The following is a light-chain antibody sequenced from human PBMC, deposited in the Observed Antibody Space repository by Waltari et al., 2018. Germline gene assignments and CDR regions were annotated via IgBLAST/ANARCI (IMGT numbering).Light chain of an antibody. CDR3: AAWDDSLSGPGV. J-gene: IGLJ1*01. V-gene: IGLV1-47*01. CDR2: RNN. CDR1: SSNIGSNY. Sequence: QSVLTQPPSASGTPGQRVSISCSGSSSNIGSNYVYWYQQFPGTAPNLLISRNNQGPSRFPDRCSGSKSGSSASWAISGLRSEDEADYYCAAWDDSLSGPGVFGTGTKVTVL.